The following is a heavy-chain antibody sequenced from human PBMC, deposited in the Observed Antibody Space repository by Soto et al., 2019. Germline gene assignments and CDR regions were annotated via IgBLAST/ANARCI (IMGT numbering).Heavy chain of an antibody. CDR2: ISSSSSYI. J-gene: IGHJ6*02. V-gene: IGHV3-21*01. D-gene: IGHD3-22*01. CDR3: ATSPELLLPPRDYYYYYGMDV. Sequence: GGSLRLSCAASGFTFSSYSMNWVRQAPGKGLEWVSSISSSSSYIYYADSVKGRFTISRDNAKNSLYLQMNSLRAEDTAVYYCATSPELLLPPRDYYYYYGMDVWGQGTTVTVSS. CDR1: GFTFSSYS.